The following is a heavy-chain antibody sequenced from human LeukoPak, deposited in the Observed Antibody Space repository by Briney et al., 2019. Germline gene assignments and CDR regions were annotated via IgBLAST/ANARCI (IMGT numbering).Heavy chain of an antibody. J-gene: IGHJ4*02. CDR2: ISGSGGST. Sequence: GGSLRLSCAASGFTFSSYAMSWVRQAPGKGLGWVSAISGSGGSTYYADSVKGRFTISRDNSKNTLYLQMNSLRAEDTAVYYCAKEPPGDSYYYGSGSVHWGQGTLVTVSS. CDR1: GFTFSSYA. D-gene: IGHD3-10*01. V-gene: IGHV3-23*01. CDR3: AKEPPGDSYYYGSGSVH.